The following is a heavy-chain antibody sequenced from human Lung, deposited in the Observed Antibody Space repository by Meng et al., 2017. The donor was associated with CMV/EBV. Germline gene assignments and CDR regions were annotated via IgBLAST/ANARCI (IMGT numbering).Heavy chain of an antibody. CDR3: ARDRTGDCSSTSCYNYYYYYGMDV. CDR2: IIPFFDTT. Sequence: SXXVSXKASGDTFSRYAISWVRQAPGQGLEWMGGIIPFFDTTNYAQKFQGRVMITTDESTSTAYMELSSLRSEDTAVYYCARDRTGDCSSTSCYNYYYYYGMDVXGQGXTVTVSS. V-gene: IGHV1-69*05. CDR1: GDTFSRYA. J-gene: IGHJ6*02. D-gene: IGHD2-2*02.